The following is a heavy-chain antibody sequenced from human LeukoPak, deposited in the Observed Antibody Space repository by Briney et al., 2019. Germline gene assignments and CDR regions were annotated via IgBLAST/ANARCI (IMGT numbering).Heavy chain of an antibody. CDR3: ARGGITMVRGVINWFDP. CDR1: GYTFTSYA. CDR2: INTNTGNP. J-gene: IGHJ5*02. V-gene: IGHV7-4-1*02. Sequence: ASVKVSCKASGYTFTSYAMNWVRQAPGQGLEWMGWINTNTGNPTYAQGFTGRFVFSLDTSVSTAYLQTSSLKAEDTAVYYCARGGITMVRGVINWFDPWGQGTLVTVSS. D-gene: IGHD3-10*01.